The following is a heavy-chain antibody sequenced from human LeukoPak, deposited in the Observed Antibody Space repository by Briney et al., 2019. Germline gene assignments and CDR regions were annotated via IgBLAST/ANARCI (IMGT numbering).Heavy chain of an antibody. CDR1: GGSISSGGYY. Sequence: SETLPLTCTVSGGSISSGGYYWSWIRQHPGKGLEWIGYIYYSGSTYYNPSLKSRVTISVDTSKNQFSLKLSSVTAADTAVYYCARDWRGCSSTSCYSYGMDVWGQGTTVTVSS. CDR3: ARDWRGCSSTSCYSYGMDV. V-gene: IGHV4-31*03. D-gene: IGHD2-2*01. CDR2: IYYSGST. J-gene: IGHJ6*02.